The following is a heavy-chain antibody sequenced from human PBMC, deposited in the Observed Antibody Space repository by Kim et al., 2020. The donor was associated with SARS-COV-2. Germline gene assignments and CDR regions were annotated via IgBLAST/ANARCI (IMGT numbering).Heavy chain of an antibody. D-gene: IGHD3-9*01. V-gene: IGHV4-34*01. J-gene: IGHJ6*02. CDR3: ARVLKTGTYYYYYYGMDV. CDR2: INHSGST. CDR1: GGSFSGYY. Sequence: SETLSLTCAVYGGSFSGYYWSWIRQPPGKGLEWIGEINHSGSTNYNPSLKSRVTISVDTSKNQFSLKLSSVTAADTAVYYCARVLKTGTYYYYYYGMDVLGQGTRVTVSS.